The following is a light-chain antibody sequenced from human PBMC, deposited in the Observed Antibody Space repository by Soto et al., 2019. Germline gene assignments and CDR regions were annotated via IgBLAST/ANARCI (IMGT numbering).Light chain of an antibody. V-gene: IGKV1-39*01. Sequence: DIQMTQSPSSLSASVGDSVTITCRASQSISIYLNWYQQKPGNAPKLLIYAASSLQSGVPSRLGGSGSGTDFTLTISSLQREDLATYYCQPSLTTPLTFGRGTKVEIK. CDR3: QPSLTTPLT. J-gene: IGKJ4*01. CDR2: AAS. CDR1: QSISIY.